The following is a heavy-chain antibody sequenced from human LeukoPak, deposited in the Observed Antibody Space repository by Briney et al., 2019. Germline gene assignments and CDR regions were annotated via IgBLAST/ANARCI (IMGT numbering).Heavy chain of an antibody. CDR2: INPNSGGT. CDR3: ARYRASRKDIVVVPAAIPPYGMDV. Sequence: GASVKVSCKASGYTFTGYYMHWVRQAPGQGLEWMGRINPNSGGTNYAQKFQGRVTMTRDTSISTAYMELSRLRSDDTAVYYCARYRASRKDIVVVPAAIPPYGMDVWGQGTTVTVSS. J-gene: IGHJ6*02. CDR1: GYTFTGYY. V-gene: IGHV1-2*06. D-gene: IGHD2-2*02.